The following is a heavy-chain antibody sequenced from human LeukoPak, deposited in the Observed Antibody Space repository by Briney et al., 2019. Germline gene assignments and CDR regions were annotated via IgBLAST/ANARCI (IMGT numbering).Heavy chain of an antibody. J-gene: IGHJ6*03. CDR1: GVSISNSNSY. V-gene: IGHV4-39*01. CDR3: ARHIGGRYYYYYMDV. Sequence: PSETLSLTCTVSGVSISNSNSYWGWIRQPPGKGLEWIGSIYYSGNTYYNAPLKSRVTISVDTSKNQFSLKLSSVTAADTAVYYCARHIGGRYYYYYMDVWGKGTTVTISS. D-gene: IGHD3-16*02. CDR2: IYYSGNT.